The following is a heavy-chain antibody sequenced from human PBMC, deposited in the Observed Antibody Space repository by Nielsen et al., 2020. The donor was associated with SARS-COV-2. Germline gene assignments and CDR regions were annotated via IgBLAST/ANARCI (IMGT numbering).Heavy chain of an antibody. CDR1: GFTFSSYA. D-gene: IGHD2-2*01. J-gene: IGHJ6*02. CDR2: ISGSGGST. V-gene: IGHV3-23*01. CDR3: AKDKYQLLNYSMDV. Sequence: GESLKISCAASGFTFSSYAMSWVRQAPGKGLEWVSAISGSGGSTYYADSVKGRFTISRDNSKNTLYLQMNSLRAEATAVYYCAKDKYQLLNYSMDVWGQGTTVTVSS.